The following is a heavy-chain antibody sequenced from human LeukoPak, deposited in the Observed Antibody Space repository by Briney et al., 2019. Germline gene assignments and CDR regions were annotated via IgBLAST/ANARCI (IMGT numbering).Heavy chain of an antibody. J-gene: IGHJ4*02. V-gene: IGHV3-7*01. CDR2: INQDGSER. D-gene: IGHD3-3*01. Sequence: GGSLRLSCAASGFTFSNYWMSWVRQAPGKGLDWVANINQDGSERYYVDSVKGRFSISRDNAKNSLYLQMNSLRAEDTAVYYCARNDFWSGYYPDYWGQGTLVTVSS. CDR3: ARNDFWSGYYPDY. CDR1: GFTFSNYW.